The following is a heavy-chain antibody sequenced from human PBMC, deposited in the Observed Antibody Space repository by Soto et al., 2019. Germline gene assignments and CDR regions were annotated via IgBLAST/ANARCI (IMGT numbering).Heavy chain of an antibody. D-gene: IGHD6-13*01. CDR3: AHRPASIAAAGVGYFDY. Sequence: GLDLEWLALIYWDDVKHYSPSLESRLTITKDTSKNQVVLTMTNMDPVDTATYYCAHRPASIAAAGVGYFDYWGQGTLVTVSS. J-gene: IGHJ4*02. CDR2: IYWDDVK. V-gene: IGHV2-5*02.